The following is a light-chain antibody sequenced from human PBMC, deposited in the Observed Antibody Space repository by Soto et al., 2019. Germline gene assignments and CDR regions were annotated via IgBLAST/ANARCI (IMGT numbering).Light chain of an antibody. CDR3: SSYTSSSTLV. CDR1: SSDVGGYNY. J-gene: IGLJ2*01. CDR2: EVS. V-gene: IGLV2-14*01. Sequence: QSALTPPASVSGSPGQSITISCTGTSSDVGGYNYVSWYQQHQGKAPKLMIYEVSNRLSGVANRFSGSKSGNTSPLTISGLQAEDEADYYCSSYTSSSTLVFGGGTKLTVL.